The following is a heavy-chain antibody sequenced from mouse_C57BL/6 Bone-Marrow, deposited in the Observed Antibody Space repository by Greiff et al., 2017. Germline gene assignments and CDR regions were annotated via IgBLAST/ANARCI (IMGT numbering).Heavy chain of an antibody. CDR2: INPSSGYT. CDR1: GYTFTSYW. CDR3: AYPSYGYDGAWFAY. Sequence: QVQLQQSGAELAKPGASVKLSCKASGYTFTSYWMHWVKQRPGQGLEWIGYINPSSGYTKYNQKFKDKATLTADKSSSTAYMQLSSQTYEDSAVYYCAYPSYGYDGAWFAYWGQGTLVTVSA. J-gene: IGHJ3*01. D-gene: IGHD2-2*01. V-gene: IGHV1-7*01.